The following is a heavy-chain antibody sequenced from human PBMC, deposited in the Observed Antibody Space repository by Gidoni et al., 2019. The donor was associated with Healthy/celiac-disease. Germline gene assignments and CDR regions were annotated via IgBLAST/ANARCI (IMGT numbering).Heavy chain of an antibody. Sequence: QVQLVQSGAEVKKPGSSVKVSCKASGGTFSSYAISWVRQAPGQGLEWMGRIIPILGIANYAQKFQGRVTITADKSTSTAYMELSSLRSEDTAVYYCAAGTTISPAYDYWGQGTLVTVSS. J-gene: IGHJ4*02. CDR3: AAGTTISPAYDY. CDR1: GGTFSSYA. V-gene: IGHV1-69*04. CDR2: IIPILGIA. D-gene: IGHD1-7*01.